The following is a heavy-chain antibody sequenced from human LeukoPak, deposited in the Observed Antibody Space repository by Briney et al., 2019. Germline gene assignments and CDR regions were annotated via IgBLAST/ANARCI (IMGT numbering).Heavy chain of an antibody. D-gene: IGHD1-26*01. V-gene: IGHV3-21*01. J-gene: IGHJ3*02. Sequence: GGSLRLSCAASGFTFSSYSVNWVRQAPGKGLEWVSFIDTTSSYIFYADSVKGRFTISRDNAKKSLYLQMNSLRAEDTAVYYCARGTYIVGLPDAFDIWGQGTMVTVSS. CDR2: IDTTSSYI. CDR1: GFTFSSYS. CDR3: ARGTYIVGLPDAFDI.